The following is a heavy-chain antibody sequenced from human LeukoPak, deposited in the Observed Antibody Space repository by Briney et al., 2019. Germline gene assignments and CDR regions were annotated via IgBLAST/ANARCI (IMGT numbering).Heavy chain of an antibody. CDR3: ARVHYYDFWCGYYASYYYYGMDV. CDR2: IYYSGST. CDR1: GGSISSYY. V-gene: IGHV4-59*01. J-gene: IGHJ6*02. D-gene: IGHD3-3*01. Sequence: SETLSLTCTVSGGSISSYYWSWIRQPPGKGLEWIGYIYYSGSTNYNPSLKSRVTISVDTSKNQFSLKLSSVTAADTAVYYCARVHYYDFWCGYYASYYYYGMDVWGQGTTVTVSS.